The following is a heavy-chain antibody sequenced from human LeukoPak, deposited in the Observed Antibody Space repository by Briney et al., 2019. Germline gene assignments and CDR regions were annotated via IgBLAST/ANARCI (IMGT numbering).Heavy chain of an antibody. CDR3: ARGQYYDILTGYFDY. Sequence: TGGSLRLSCAASGLTFSSYAMHWVRQAPGKGLEWVAVISYDGSNKYYADSVKGRFTISRDNSKNTLYLQMNSLRAEDTAVYYCARGQYYDILTGYFDYWGQGTLVTVSS. CDR2: ISYDGSNK. D-gene: IGHD3-9*01. J-gene: IGHJ4*02. V-gene: IGHV3-30-3*01. CDR1: GLTFSSYA.